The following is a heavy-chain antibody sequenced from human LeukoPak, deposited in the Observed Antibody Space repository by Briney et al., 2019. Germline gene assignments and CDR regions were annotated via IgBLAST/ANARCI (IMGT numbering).Heavy chain of an antibody. J-gene: IGHJ6*02. CDR2: IIPIVGIT. CDR1: GGTFNSFG. Sequence: GASVKVSCKASGGTFNSFGINWVRQAPGQGLEWLGRIIPIVGITNYAQKFQGRVTIIADNSTRTAYMELSSLTSEDTAVYYCARGLHFTMVRGGTTNYYYGTDVWGQGTSVTVSS. CDR3: ARGLHFTMVRGGTTNYYYGTDV. D-gene: IGHD3-10*01. V-gene: IGHV1-69*04.